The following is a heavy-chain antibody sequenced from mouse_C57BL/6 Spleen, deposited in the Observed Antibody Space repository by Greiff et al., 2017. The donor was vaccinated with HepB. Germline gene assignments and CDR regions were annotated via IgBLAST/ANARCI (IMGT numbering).Heavy chain of an antibody. CDR2: IDPETGGT. CDR3: TRREVVAPFDY. V-gene: IGHV1-15*01. D-gene: IGHD1-1*01. J-gene: IGHJ2*01. CDR1: GYTFTDYE. Sequence: QVHVKQSGAELVRPGASVTLSCKASGYTFTDYEMHWVKQTPVHGLEWIGAIDPETGGTAYNQKFKGKAILTADKSSSTAYMELRSLTSEDSAVYYCTRREVVAPFDYWGQGTTLTVSS.